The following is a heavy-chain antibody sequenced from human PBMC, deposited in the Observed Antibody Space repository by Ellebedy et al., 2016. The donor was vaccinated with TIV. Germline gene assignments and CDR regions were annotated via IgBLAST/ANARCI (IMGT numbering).Heavy chain of an antibody. CDR2: INHSGST. CDR1: GGSFSGYY. D-gene: IGHD3-9*01. J-gene: IGHJ6*02. V-gene: IGHV4-34*01. CDR3: ARGVAARYFGSREKTQRNGLDV. Sequence: MPSETLSLTCAVYGGSFSGYYWSWIRQPPGKGLEWIGEINHSGSTNYNPSLKGRVTISVATSKNHFPLKLRSVTAADTAGYYCARGVAARYFGSREKTQRNGLDVWGQGTTVTVSS.